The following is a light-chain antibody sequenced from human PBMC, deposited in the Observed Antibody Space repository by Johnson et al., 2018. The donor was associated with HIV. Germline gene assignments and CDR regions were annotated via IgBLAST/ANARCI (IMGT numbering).Light chain of an antibody. V-gene: IGLV1-51*02. CDR2: ENN. J-gene: IGLJ1*01. CDR1: SSNIGSNS. Sequence: QSVLTQPPSVSAAPGQKVTISCSGRSSNIGSNSVSWYQQLPGTAPKLLIYENNKRPSGIPDRFSGSKSGTSATLGITGLQTGDEADYYCGTWDSSLGVFGTGTNVTVL. CDR3: GTWDSSLGV.